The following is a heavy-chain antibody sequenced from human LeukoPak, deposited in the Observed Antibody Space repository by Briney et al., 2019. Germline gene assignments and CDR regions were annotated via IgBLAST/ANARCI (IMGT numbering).Heavy chain of an antibody. V-gene: IGHV3-13*01. CDR2: IGTAGDT. D-gene: IGHD5-12*01. Sequence: GGSLRLSCAASGFTFSSYDMHWVRQATGKGLEWVSGIGTAGDTYYVGSVKGRFTISRENAQNSLYLQMNSLRAGDTAVYYCARERGYSGYDSLAIDQWGQGTLVTVSS. CDR1: GFTFSSYD. J-gene: IGHJ4*02. CDR3: ARERGYSGYDSLAIDQ.